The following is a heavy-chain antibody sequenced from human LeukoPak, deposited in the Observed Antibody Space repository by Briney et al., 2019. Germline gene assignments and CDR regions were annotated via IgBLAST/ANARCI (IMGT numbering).Heavy chain of an antibody. CDR2: INPSGGSI. CDR1: GYTFTRYY. J-gene: IGHJ4*02. Sequence: ASVTVSCKASGYTFTRYYMHWVRQAPGQGLEWMGIINPSGGSINYAQKLQGRVSMTRDTSTSTVYMELNSLRSDDTAVYYCARAPEGATPWADYWGQGTLVIVSS. V-gene: IGHV1-46*04. D-gene: IGHD1-26*01. CDR3: ARAPEGATPWADY.